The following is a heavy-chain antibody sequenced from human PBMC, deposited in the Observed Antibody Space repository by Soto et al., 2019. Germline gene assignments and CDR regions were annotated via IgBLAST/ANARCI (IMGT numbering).Heavy chain of an antibody. Sequence: GGSLRLSCAASGFTFSSYGMHWVRQAPGKGLEWVAVISYDGSNKYYADSVKGRFTISRDNSKNTLYLQMNSLRAEDTAVYYCAKDVGSGKLGRDRPGQLDYWGQGTLVTVYS. CDR2: ISYDGSNK. CDR1: GFTFSSYG. J-gene: IGHJ4*02. V-gene: IGHV3-30*18. CDR3: AKDVGSGKLGRDRPGQLDY. D-gene: IGHD3-10*01.